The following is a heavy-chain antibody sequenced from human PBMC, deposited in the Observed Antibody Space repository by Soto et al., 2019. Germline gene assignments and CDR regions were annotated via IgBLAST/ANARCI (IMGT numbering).Heavy chain of an antibody. CDR2: FYYSGRT. CDR1: GGSISSGGYS. V-gene: IGHV4-61*05. Sequence: SETLSLTCAVSGGSISSGGYSWGWIRQPPGKGLEWIGYFYYSGRTYYSPSLESRVTISVDTSKNQFSLKVSSVTAADTAVFYCARLAGYCSGTSCYGYYGMDVWGQGTTVTVSS. CDR3: ARLAGYCSGTSCYGYYGMDV. D-gene: IGHD2-2*01. J-gene: IGHJ6*02.